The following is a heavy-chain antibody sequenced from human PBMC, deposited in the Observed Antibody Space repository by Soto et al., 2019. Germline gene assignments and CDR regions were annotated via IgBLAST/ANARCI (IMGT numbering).Heavy chain of an antibody. D-gene: IGHD6-13*01. CDR3: ARTSAAGKYYYGMDV. CDR1: WYSFSSYW. J-gene: IGHJ6*02. Sequence: GESLKISCKGFWYSFSSYWISWVRQMPGKGLEWMGIIYPGDSDTRYSPSFQGQVTISADKSISTAYLQWSSLKASDTAMYYCARTSAAGKYYYGMDVWGQGTTVTVSS. V-gene: IGHV5-51*01. CDR2: IYPGDSDT.